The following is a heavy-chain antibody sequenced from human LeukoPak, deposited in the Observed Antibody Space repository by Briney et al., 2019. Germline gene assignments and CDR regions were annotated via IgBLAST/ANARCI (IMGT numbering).Heavy chain of an antibody. J-gene: IGHJ4*02. CDR3: ARCRDGYKKSLDY. CDR1: GYSFTNYW. CDR2: IYPGDSDT. Sequence: GESLKISCKGSGYSFTNYWIGWVRQMPVKGLEWMGIIYPGDSDTRYSPSFQGQVTISADKSISTAYLQWSSLKASDTAMYYCARCRDGYKKSLDYWGQGTLVTVSS. D-gene: IGHD5-24*01. V-gene: IGHV5-51*01.